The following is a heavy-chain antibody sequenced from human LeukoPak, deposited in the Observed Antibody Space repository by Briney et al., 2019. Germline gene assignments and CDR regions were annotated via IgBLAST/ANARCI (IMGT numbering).Heavy chain of an antibody. J-gene: IGHJ4*02. CDR2: INPNSGGT. Sequence: GASVKVSCKASGYTFTGYYMHGVRQAPGQGLEWMGWINPNSGGTNYAQKFQGRVTMTRDTSISTAYMELSRLRSDDTAVYYCAASDIVVVVAANYWGQGTLVTVSS. D-gene: IGHD2-15*01. V-gene: IGHV1-2*02. CDR3: AASDIVVVVAANY. CDR1: GYTFTGYY.